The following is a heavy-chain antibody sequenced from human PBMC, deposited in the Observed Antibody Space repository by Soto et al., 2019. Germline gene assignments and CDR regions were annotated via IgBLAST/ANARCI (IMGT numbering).Heavy chain of an antibody. J-gene: IGHJ5*02. CDR1: GDSINNSHW. CDR3: AREFNSSPARGPNWFDP. Sequence: PSETLSLTCAVSGDSINNSHWWSWVRQTPGKGLEWIGETYHSGTTNYNPSLKTRVTISIDKSKNQFSLKMNSVTAADTAVYYCAREFNSSPARGPNWFDPWGQGSLVPVSS. V-gene: IGHV4-4*02. CDR2: TYHSGTT. D-gene: IGHD6-13*01.